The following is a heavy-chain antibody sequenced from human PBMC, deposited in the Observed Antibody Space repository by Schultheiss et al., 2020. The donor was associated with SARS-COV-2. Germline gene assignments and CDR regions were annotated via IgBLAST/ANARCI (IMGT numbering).Heavy chain of an antibody. J-gene: IGHJ4*02. CDR2: IWYDGSNK. CDR1: GFTFSSYG. V-gene: IGHV3-33*01. CDR3: ARDRFPSSSSTDY. D-gene: IGHD6-13*01. Sequence: GGSLRLSCAASGFTFSSYGMHWVRQAPGKGLEWVAVIWYDGSNKYYADSVKGRFTISRDNSKNTLYLQMNSLRAEDTAVYYCARDRFPSSSSTDYWGQGTLVTVSS.